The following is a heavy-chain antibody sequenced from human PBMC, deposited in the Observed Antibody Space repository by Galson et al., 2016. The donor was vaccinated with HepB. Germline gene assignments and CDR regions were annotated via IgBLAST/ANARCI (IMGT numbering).Heavy chain of an antibody. CDR1: GFIVNSDF. J-gene: IGHJ5*02. D-gene: IGHD3-16*01. CDR3: ATRGP. CDR2: IYSDDRT. Sequence: SLRLSCAASGFIVNSDFMIWVRQAPGKGLEWLSIIYSDDRTYYTDPVKGRFTIFIDNSKNTLYLQMNSLRVEDTAVYHCATRGPWGQGTLVTVSS. V-gene: IGHV3-66*01.